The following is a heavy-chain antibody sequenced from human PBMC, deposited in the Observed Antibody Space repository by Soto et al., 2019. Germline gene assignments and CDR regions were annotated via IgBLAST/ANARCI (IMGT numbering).Heavy chain of an antibody. D-gene: IGHD2-8*01. J-gene: IGHJ4*02. CDR3: ARGTLVRVYAAFDQ. CDR2: VIHTGRT. Sequence: SETLSLTCAVSGGSFSDYYWTWIRQPPGKGLEWIGEVIHTGRTNYNPSLKSRLTISVDTSRNQFSLMLNSVTAADTALYFCARGTLVRVYAAFDQWGQGTLVTVSS. CDR1: GGSFSDYY. V-gene: IGHV4-34*01.